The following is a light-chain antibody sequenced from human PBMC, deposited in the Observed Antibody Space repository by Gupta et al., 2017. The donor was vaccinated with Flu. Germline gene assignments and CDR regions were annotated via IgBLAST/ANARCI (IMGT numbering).Light chain of an antibody. CDR1: SPNIGSNG. CDR2: SNN. Sequence: QSVLTQPPSVSGTPGQRVTISCSGSSPNIGSNGLNWYQLLPGTAPKLLIYSNNQRPAGVPDRFSGSESGTSASLAISGLQSEDEADYFCSAWDDSLNGVLFGGGTKLTVL. V-gene: IGLV1-44*01. CDR3: SAWDDSLNGVL. J-gene: IGLJ3*02.